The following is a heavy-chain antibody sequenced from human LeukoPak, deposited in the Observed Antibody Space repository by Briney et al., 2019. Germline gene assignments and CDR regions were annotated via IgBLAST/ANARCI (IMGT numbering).Heavy chain of an antibody. CDR3: ARLEPSLRESTFDY. CDR1: GYTFTSYG. CDR2: ISAYNGNT. J-gene: IGHJ4*02. Sequence: ASVKVSCKASGYTFTSYGISWVRQAPGQGLEWMGWISAYNGNTNYAQKLQGRVTMTTDTSTSTVYMDLSSLRSEDTAVYYCARLEPSLRESTFDYWGQGTLVTVSS. D-gene: IGHD5/OR15-5a*01. V-gene: IGHV1-18*01.